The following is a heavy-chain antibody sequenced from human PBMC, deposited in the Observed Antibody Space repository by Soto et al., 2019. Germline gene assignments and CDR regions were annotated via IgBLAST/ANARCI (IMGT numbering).Heavy chain of an antibody. V-gene: IGHV3-7*01. J-gene: IGHJ4*01. Sequence: PGGSLRLSCVASGFTFSSYWMSWVRQAPGKGLEWVANIKHYEGEKYYVDSVKGRFTISRDNAKNTLYLQMNSLRAEDTAVYYCARTTYSDYWGQGTLVTVSS. CDR3: ARTTYSDY. CDR1: GFTFSSYW. CDR2: IKHYEGEK.